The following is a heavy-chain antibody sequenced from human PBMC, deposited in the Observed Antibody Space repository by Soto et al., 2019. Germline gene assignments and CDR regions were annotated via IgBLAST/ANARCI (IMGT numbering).Heavy chain of an antibody. CDR2: ISSSDSTI. Sequence: QVLLVESGGGLVNPGGSLRLSCAASGFTFMDYYMNWIRQAPGKVLEWGSSISSSDSTIYYADSVKGRFTISRDNAKSALFLQMNSLRAEDTAVYYCARGSYSGYGLDYYYHYREVWGKGNTVTVSS. V-gene: IGHV3-11*01. CDR3: ARGSYSGYGLDYYYHYREV. D-gene: IGHD5-12*01. CDR1: GFTFMDYY. J-gene: IGHJ6*03.